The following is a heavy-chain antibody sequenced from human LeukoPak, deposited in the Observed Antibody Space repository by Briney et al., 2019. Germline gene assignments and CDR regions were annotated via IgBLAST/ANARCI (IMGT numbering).Heavy chain of an antibody. CDR1: GYTFTGYS. Sequence: ASVKVSCKASGYTFTGYSMHWVRQAPGQGLEWMGWINPNSGATNYAQKFQGRVTMTRDTSISTAYMELSRLRSDDTAVYYCATRGSYRIIDYWGQGTLGTVSS. D-gene: IGHD1-26*01. CDR3: ATRGSYRIIDY. V-gene: IGHV1-2*02. CDR2: INPNSGAT. J-gene: IGHJ4*02.